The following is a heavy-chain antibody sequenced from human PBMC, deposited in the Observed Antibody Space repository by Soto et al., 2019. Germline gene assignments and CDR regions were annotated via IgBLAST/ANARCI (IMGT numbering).Heavy chain of an antibody. Sequence: EVQLVESGGGLVKPGGSLRLSCAASGFTFSNAWMSWVRQAPGKGLEWVGRIKSKTDGGTTDYAAPVKGRFTISRDDSKNTLYLQMNSLKTAVTAVYYCTTHIVVPLWYFDLWGRGTLVTVSS. V-gene: IGHV3-15*01. CDR2: IKSKTDGGTT. D-gene: IGHD2-2*01. J-gene: IGHJ2*01. CDR3: TTHIVVPLWYFDL. CDR1: GFTFSNAW.